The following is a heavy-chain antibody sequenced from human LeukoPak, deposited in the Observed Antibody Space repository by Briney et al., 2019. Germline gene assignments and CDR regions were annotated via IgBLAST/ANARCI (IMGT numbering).Heavy chain of an antibody. Sequence: GGSLRLSCAASGFTFSHYGMHWVRQAPGKGLDWVAVIRYDGSYKYYADSVKGRFTISRDNSKNTLYLQMNSLRAEDTAIYFCAKVVQYTASTGTGLDYWGQGTLVTVSS. J-gene: IGHJ4*02. CDR2: IRYDGSYK. V-gene: IGHV3-30*02. D-gene: IGHD6-13*01. CDR1: GFTFSHYG. CDR3: AKVVQYTASTGTGLDY.